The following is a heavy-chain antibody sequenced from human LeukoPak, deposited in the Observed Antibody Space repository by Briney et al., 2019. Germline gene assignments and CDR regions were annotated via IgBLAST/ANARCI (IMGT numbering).Heavy chain of an antibody. J-gene: IGHJ4*02. Sequence: GGSLRLSCAASGFTFSSYWVHWVRQVPGKGLVWVSRIHGDGRTTTYADSVKGRFTISRDNAKNTLYLQMNSLGAGDTAVYYCARDNGENYHTAFDYWGQGTLVTVSS. CDR2: IHGDGRTT. CDR3: ARDNGENYHTAFDY. D-gene: IGHD2-8*01. CDR1: GFTFSSYW. V-gene: IGHV3-74*01.